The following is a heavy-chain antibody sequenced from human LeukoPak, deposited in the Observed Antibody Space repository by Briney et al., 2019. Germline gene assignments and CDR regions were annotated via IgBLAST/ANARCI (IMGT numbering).Heavy chain of an antibody. D-gene: IGHD2-2*02. CDR1: GFTFSGYG. CDR2: ISASGAST. CDR3: AKEVGSRIPFDY. Sequence: GGSLRLSCAASGFTFSGYGMSWVRQAPGKGLEYVSAISASGASTYYADSVKGRFTISRDNSKNTLFLQMNSLRAEDTALYYCAKEVGSRIPFDYWGQGTLVTVSS. J-gene: IGHJ4*02. V-gene: IGHV3-23*01.